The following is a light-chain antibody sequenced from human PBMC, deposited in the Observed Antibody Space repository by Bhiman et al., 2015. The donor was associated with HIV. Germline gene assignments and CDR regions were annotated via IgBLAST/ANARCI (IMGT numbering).Light chain of an antibody. CDR1: SSNIGSNT. V-gene: IGLV1-44*01. Sequence: QSVLTQPPSASGTPGQRVTISCSGSSSNIGSNTVNWYQQLPGTAPKLLIYRNNQRPSGVPDRFFGSKSGNTASLTVSGLHTEDEADYYCSAFAGRSYVFGTGTTVTVL. J-gene: IGLJ1*01. CDR2: RNN. CDR3: SAFAGRSYV.